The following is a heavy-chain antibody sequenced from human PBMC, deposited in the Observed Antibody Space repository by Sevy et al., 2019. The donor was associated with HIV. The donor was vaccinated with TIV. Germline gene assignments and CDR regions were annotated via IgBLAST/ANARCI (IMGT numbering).Heavy chain of an antibody. D-gene: IGHD4-17*01. V-gene: IGHV4-59*01. CDR2: IYNSGRT. CDR3: ARVLTTVTTRPSYYFDY. J-gene: IGHJ4*02. Sequence: SETLSLTCTVSGGSISSYYWSWIRQPPGKGLEWIGYIYNSGRTNYNPSLKSRFTISVYTSKNQFSLKLSSVTAADTAVYYCARVLTTVTTRPSYYFDYWGQGTLVTVSS. CDR1: GGSISSYY.